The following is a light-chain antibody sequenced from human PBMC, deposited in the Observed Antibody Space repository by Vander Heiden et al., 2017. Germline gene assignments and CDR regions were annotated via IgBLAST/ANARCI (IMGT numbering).Light chain of an antibody. CDR2: LVS. J-gene: IGKJ1*01. V-gene: IGKV2-28*01. CDR3: MQGSQTPWT. CDR1: QSLLYRDGYTY. Sequence: DIVMTQSPLSLPVTSGQPASISCRSSQSLLYRDGYTYLDWFQQKPGQSPKRLIYLVSNRASGVPDRFSGSGSGTDFTLKISRVEADDVGVYYCMQGSQTPWTFGEGTKVEI.